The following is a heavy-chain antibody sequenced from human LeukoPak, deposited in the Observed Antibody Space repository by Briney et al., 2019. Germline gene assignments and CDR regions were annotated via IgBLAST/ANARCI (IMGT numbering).Heavy chain of an antibody. Sequence: ASAKVSCKASGYTFTSYAMHWVRQAPGQRLEWMGWINAGNGNTKYSQKFQGRVTITRDTSASTAYMELSSLRSEDTAVYCCAREDYGDYCLDYWGQGTLVTVSS. CDR2: INAGNGNT. CDR1: GYTFTSYA. CDR3: AREDYGDYCLDY. V-gene: IGHV1-3*01. D-gene: IGHD4-17*01. J-gene: IGHJ4*02.